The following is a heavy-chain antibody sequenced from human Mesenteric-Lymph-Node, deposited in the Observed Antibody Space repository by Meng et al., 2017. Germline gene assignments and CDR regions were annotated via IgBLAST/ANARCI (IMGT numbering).Heavy chain of an antibody. V-gene: IGHV3-23*01. CDR3: AKEAAAIGTPLFDS. Sequence: GESLKISCAASGFTFSTYAMGWVRQAPGKGLEWVSTISGSGGFTYYADSVKGRFSISRDNSKNTVYLQMNSLRGEDTAVYYCAKEAAAIGTPLFDSWGQGTLVTVSS. J-gene: IGHJ4*02. CDR1: GFTFSTYA. CDR2: ISGSGGFT. D-gene: IGHD6-13*01.